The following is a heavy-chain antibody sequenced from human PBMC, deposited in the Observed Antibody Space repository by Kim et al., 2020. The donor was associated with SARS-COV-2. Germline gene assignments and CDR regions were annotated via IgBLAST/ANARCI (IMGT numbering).Heavy chain of an antibody. J-gene: IGHJ5*02. D-gene: IGHD3-22*01. V-gene: IGHV1-18*01. CDR2: ISAYNGNT. Sequence: ASVKVSCKASGYTFTSYGISWVRQAPGQGLEWMGWISAYNGNTNYAQKLQGRVTMTTDTSTSTAYMELRSLRSDDTAVYYCARWVRPSITMIVVVGPWFDPWGQGTLVTVSS. CDR1: GYTFTSYG. CDR3: ARWVRPSITMIVVVGPWFDP.